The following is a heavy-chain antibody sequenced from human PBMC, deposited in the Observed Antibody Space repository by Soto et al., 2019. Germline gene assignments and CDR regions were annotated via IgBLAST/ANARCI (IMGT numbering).Heavy chain of an antibody. CDR1: GFTFSSYG. D-gene: IGHD2-2*01. J-gene: IGHJ5*02. V-gene: IGHV3-30*18. CDR3: AKGVIVVVPAAIPWFDP. Sequence: GGSLRLSCAASGFTFSSYGMHWVRQAPGKGLEWVAVISYDGSKKYYADSVKSRFTISRDNSKNTLYLQMNSLRAEDTAVYYCAKGVIVVVPAAIPWFDPWGQGTLVTVSS. CDR2: ISYDGSKK.